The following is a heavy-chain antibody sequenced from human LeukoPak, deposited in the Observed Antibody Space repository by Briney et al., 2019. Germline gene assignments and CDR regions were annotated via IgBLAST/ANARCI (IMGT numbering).Heavy chain of an antibody. CDR3: ARDRSYYNYFEY. J-gene: IGHJ4*02. Sequence: GGSLRLSCAASGFTLSSYSMSWVRQAPGKGLEWVANIKQAGSELYYVDSVKGRFTISRDNAKRSLYLQVNSLRAEATAVYYCARDRSYYNYFEYWGQGPLVTVSS. CDR1: GFTLSSYS. D-gene: IGHD3-10*01. V-gene: IGHV3-7*04. CDR2: IKQAGSEL.